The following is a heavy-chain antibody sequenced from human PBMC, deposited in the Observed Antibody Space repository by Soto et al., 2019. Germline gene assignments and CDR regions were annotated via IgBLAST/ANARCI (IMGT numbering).Heavy chain of an antibody. CDR1: GYTFTTYY. V-gene: IGHV1-46*03. CDR2: INPSVGSA. Sequence: QVQLVQSGAEVKKPGASVTVSCKASGYTFTTYYLHWVRQAPGQGPEWMGIINPSVGSATYTQKFQDRITMTRDTSTSSVYMELSSLRSEDTAVYYCVRALRVGDAFDIWGQGTMVTVSS. CDR3: VRALRVGDAFDI. D-gene: IGHD2-2*01. J-gene: IGHJ3*02.